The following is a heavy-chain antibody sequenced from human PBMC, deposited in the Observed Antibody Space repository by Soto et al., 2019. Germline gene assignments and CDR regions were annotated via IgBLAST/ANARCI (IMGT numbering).Heavy chain of an antibody. D-gene: IGHD6-13*01. V-gene: IGHV4-31*03. CDR1: GGSISSGGYY. CDR2: INYSGST. Sequence: PSETLSLTCTVSGGSISSGGYYWSWIRQHPGKGLEWIGDINYSGSTYYNPSLKSRVTISVDTSKNQFSLKLSSVTAADTAVYYCAYSSSSYNYYFDYWGQGTLVTVSS. CDR3: AYSSSSYNYYFDY. J-gene: IGHJ4*02.